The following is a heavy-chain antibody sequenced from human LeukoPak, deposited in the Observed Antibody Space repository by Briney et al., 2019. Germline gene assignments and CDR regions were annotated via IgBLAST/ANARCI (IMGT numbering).Heavy chain of an antibody. CDR2: IYYSGGT. V-gene: IGHV4-59*01. Sequence: PSETLSLTCTVSGGSISSYYWSWIRQPPGKGLEWIGDIYYSGGTNYNPSLKSRGTISVDTSKNQFSLKLSSVTAADTAVYYCARLRDGSSSWYYYYYYMDVWGKGTTVTVSS. J-gene: IGHJ6*03. CDR3: ARLRDGSSSWYYYYYYMDV. CDR1: GGSISSYY. D-gene: IGHD6-13*01.